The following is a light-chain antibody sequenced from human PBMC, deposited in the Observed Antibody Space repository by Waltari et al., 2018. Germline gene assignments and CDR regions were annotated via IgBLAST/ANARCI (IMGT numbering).Light chain of an antibody. CDR1: QSISSW. Sequence: DIQMTQSPSTLSASVGDRVTITCRASQSISSWLAWYQQRPGKAPKLLIYKASTLESGVPSRFSGSGSETEFTLTISSLQPDDFATYYCQKYKTDPWTFGQGTKVEIK. J-gene: IGKJ1*01. V-gene: IGKV1-5*03. CDR2: KAS. CDR3: QKYKTDPWT.